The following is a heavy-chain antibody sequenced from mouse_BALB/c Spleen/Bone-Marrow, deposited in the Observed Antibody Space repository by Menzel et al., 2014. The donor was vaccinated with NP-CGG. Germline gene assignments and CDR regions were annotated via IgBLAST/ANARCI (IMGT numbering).Heavy chain of an antibody. CDR3: ARSRYDVGWFAY. V-gene: IGHV5-17*02. J-gene: IGHJ3*01. Sequence: DVHLVESGGELVQPGGSRKLSCAASGFTFSAFGMHWVRQAPERGLEWVAYIISGSNTIYYSDKVKGRFTISRDNPKNTLFLQMTSLRSEDTAMYYCARSRYDVGWFAYWGQGTLVTVSA. CDR1: GFTFSAFG. CDR2: IISGSNTI. D-gene: IGHD2-14*01.